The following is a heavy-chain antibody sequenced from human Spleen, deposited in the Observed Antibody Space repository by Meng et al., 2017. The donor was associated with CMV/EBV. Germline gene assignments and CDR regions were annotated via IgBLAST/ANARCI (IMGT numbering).Heavy chain of an antibody. V-gene: IGHV3-21*01. J-gene: IGHJ5*01. D-gene: IGHD4-17*01. CDR3: ARDIYGDYWFDS. CDR2: ISGSSSYI. Sequence: GESLKISCAASGFTFSSYWMSWVRQAPGKGLEWVSSISGSSSYIYYADSMKGRFTISRDNTKNSLYLQMNSLKVEDTAVYFCARDIYGDYWFDSWGQGALVTVSS. CDR1: GFTFSSYW.